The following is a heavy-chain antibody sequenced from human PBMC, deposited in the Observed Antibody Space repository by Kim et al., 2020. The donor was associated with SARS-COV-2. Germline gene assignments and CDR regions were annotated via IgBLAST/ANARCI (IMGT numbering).Heavy chain of an antibody. CDR1: GGSISSSSYY. CDR2: IYYSGST. D-gene: IGHD3-10*01. V-gene: IGHV4-39*07. Sequence: SETLSLTCTVSGGSISSSSYYWGWIRQPPGKGLEWIGSIYYSGSTYYNPSLKSRVTISVDTSKNQFSLKLSSVTAADTAVYYCARESGSGSYGSDAFDIWGQGTMVTVSS. CDR3: ARESGSGSYGSDAFDI. J-gene: IGHJ3*02.